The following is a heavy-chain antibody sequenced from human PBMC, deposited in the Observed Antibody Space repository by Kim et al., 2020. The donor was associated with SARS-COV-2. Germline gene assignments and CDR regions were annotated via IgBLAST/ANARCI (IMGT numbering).Heavy chain of an antibody. J-gene: IGHJ1*01. CDR2: IYWDDDK. D-gene: IGHD2-8*02. Sequence: SGPTLVKPTQTLTLTCTFSGLSLSTSGESVSWIRQSPGKALEWLALIYWDDDKRYNPSLKSRLTITKDTSKNQAVLTMTNMDPVDTGRYFCAQSSLLGPRTPHHWGPGTQVTVSS. CDR3: AQSSLLGPRTPHH. CDR1: GLSLSTSGES. V-gene: IGHV2-5*02.